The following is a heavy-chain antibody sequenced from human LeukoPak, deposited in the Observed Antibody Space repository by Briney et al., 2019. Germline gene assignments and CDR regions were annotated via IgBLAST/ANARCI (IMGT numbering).Heavy chain of an antibody. J-gene: IGHJ4*02. Sequence: SVKVSCKASGGTFSSYAISWVRQAPGQGLEWMGGIIPIFGTANNAQKFQGRVTITADESTSTAYMELSSLGSEDTAVYYCARGRGKYSSLDYWGQGTLVTVSS. V-gene: IGHV1-69*13. CDR2: IIPIFGTA. D-gene: IGHD5-18*01. CDR3: ARGRGKYSSLDY. CDR1: GGTFSSYA.